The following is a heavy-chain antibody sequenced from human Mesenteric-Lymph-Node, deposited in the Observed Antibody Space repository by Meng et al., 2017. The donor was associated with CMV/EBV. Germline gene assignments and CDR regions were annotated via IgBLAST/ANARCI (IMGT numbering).Heavy chain of an antibody. J-gene: IGHJ3*01. CDR1: GASITNYF. CDR3: ARGRYCSGGGCYPWAAFDF. D-gene: IGHD2-15*01. Sequence: SETLSLTCTVSGASITNYFWSWIRQPPGKGLEWIGYINHGGSTSYTPSLKSRVTISRDTSKNQFSLNLKSVTAADTAVYYCARGRYCSGGGCYPWAAFDFWGQGTMVTVSS. CDR2: INHGGST. V-gene: IGHV4-59*13.